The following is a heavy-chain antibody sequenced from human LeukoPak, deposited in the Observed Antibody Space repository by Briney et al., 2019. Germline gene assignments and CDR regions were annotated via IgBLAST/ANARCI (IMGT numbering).Heavy chain of an antibody. CDR1: GFTFSSYA. CDR2: ISGSGDNT. V-gene: IGHV3-23*01. Sequence: GGSLRLSCAASGFTFSSYAMSWVRQAPGKGLEWVSSISGSGDNTYYADSVKGRFTISRDNSKNTLFLQMTSLKADDTAVYYCSKGERGVDYWGQGTLVTVSS. CDR3: SKGERGVDY. J-gene: IGHJ4*02.